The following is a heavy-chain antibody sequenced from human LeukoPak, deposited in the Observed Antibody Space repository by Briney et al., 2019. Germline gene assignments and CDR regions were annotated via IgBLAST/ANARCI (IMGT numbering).Heavy chain of an antibody. CDR1: GFTFSSYG. D-gene: IGHD1-26*01. V-gene: IGHV3-30*02. CDR3: AKGVGEPPSYYYYYYMDV. CDR2: IWYGGSNK. Sequence: GGSLRLSCAASGFTFSSYGMHWVRQAPGKGLEWVAVIWYGGSNKYYADSVKGRFTISRDNSKNTLYLQMNSLRAEDTAVYYCAKGVGEPPSYYYYYYMDVWGKGTTVTVSS. J-gene: IGHJ6*03.